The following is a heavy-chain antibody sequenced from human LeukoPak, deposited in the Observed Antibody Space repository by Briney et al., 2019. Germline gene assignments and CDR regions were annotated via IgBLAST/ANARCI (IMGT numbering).Heavy chain of an antibody. V-gene: IGHV3-30*02. J-gene: IGHJ3*02. CDR3: ARVGYSWNAFDI. Sequence: GGSLRLSCAASGFTFSSYGMHWVRQAPGKGLEWVAFIRYDGSNKYYADSVKGRFTISKNNAKNSLYLQMNSLRAEDTAVYYCARVGYSWNAFDIWGQGTMVTVSS. CDR1: GFTFSSYG. CDR2: IRYDGSNK. D-gene: IGHD5-12*01.